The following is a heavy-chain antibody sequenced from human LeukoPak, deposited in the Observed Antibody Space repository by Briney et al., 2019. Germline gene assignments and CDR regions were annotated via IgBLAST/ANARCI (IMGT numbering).Heavy chain of an antibody. J-gene: IGHJ4*02. CDR2: VDPKDGET. Sequence: GATVKISCKASGDAFSDYYMHWVQQAPGKGLEWMGRVDPKDGETIYAEKFQGRVTMTRDTSTSTVYMELSSLRSEDTAVYYCARDLSVQLWSQSYYFDYWGQGTLVTVSS. CDR3: ARDLSVQLWSQSYYFDY. V-gene: IGHV1-69-2*01. CDR1: GDAFSDYY. D-gene: IGHD5-18*01.